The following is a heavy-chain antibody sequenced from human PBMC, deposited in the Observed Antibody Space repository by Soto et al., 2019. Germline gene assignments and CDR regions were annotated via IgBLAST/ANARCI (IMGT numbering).Heavy chain of an antibody. CDR1: GYSISSGYY. CDR3: AGASSSWSLYYYYYGMDV. V-gene: IGHV4-38-2*01. CDR2: IYHSGST. D-gene: IGHD6-13*01. Sequence: PSETLSLSCAVSGYSISSGYYWGWIRQPPGKGLEWIGSIYHSGSTYYNPSLKSRVTISVDTSKNQFSLKLSSVTAADTAVYYCAGASSSWSLYYYYYGMDVWGQGTTVTVSS. J-gene: IGHJ6*02.